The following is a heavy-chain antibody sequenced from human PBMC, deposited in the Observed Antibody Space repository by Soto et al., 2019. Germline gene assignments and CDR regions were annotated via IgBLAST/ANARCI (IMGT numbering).Heavy chain of an antibody. V-gene: IGHV3-23*04. CDR1: GFTFSGYA. CDR2: ISASGGST. D-gene: IGHD6-6*01. J-gene: IGHJ4*02. CDR3: AKRVEYSSSTHSFDH. Sequence: EVLLVESGGGLVPPGGSLRLACAASGFTFSGYAMNWVRQAPGKGLEWVSGISASGGSTYYADSVKGRFSVSRDNSKNTLYLRMNSLRAEDTAIYYCAKRVEYSSSTHSFDHWGQGTLVTVSS.